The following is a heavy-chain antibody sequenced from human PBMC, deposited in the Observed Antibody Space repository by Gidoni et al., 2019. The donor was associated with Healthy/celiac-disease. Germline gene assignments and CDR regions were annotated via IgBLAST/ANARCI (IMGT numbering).Heavy chain of an antibody. D-gene: IGHD3-22*01. CDR2: ISGSGGST. V-gene: IGHV3-23*01. CDR1: GFTFSSYA. J-gene: IGHJ4*02. Sequence: EVQLLESGGGLVQPGGSLRLSCAASGFTFSSYAMSWVRQAPGKGLEWVSAISGSGGSTYYADSVKGRFTISRDNSKNTLYLQMNSLRAEDTAVYYCAKDPLAYYDSSGYSRGGYWGQGTLVTVSS. CDR3: AKDPLAYYDSSGYSRGGY.